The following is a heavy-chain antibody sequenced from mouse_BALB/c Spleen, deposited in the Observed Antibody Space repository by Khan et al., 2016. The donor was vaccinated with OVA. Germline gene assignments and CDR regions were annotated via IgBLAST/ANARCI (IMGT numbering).Heavy chain of an antibody. Sequence: EVELVESGGGLVQPGGSRKLSCAASGFTFSSFGMHWVRQAPEKGLEWVAYISSGSATIYYADIVKGRFTISRDHPKNTLFLQMSSLRSEDTAMYYCARSMITTWYFDVWGAGTTVTVSS. V-gene: IGHV5-17*02. CDR1: GFTFSSFG. CDR3: ARSMITTWYFDV. D-gene: IGHD2-4*01. J-gene: IGHJ1*01. CDR2: ISSGSATI.